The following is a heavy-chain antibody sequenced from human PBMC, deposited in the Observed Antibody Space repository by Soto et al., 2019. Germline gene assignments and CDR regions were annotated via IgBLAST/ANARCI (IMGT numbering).Heavy chain of an antibody. CDR3: ASTGPAGGYYYYYGMDV. J-gene: IGHJ6*02. V-gene: IGHV4-34*01. Sequence: PSETLSLTCAVYGGSFSGYYWSWIRQPPGKGLEWIGEINHSGSTNYNPSLKSRVTISVDTSKNQFSLKLSSVTAADTAVYYCASTGPAGGYYYYYGMDVWGQGTTVTV. CDR2: INHSGST. D-gene: IGHD2-2*01. CDR1: GGSFSGYY.